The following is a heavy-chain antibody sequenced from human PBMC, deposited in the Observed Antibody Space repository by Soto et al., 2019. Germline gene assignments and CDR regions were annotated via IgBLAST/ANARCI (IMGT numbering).Heavy chain of an antibody. CDR3: AGGNALDV. Sequence: GSLRLSCAASRFTFSTYWMTWVRQTPGKGLEWVANIHQDGNEKYYMDSVKGRFTISRDNAKNSLYLQMTSLRAEDTAVYYCAGGNALDVWGQGTTVTVSS. J-gene: IGHJ6*02. CDR2: IHQDGNEK. V-gene: IGHV3-7*01. CDR1: RFTFSTYW.